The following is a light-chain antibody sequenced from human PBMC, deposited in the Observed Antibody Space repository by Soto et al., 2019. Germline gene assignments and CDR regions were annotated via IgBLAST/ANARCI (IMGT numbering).Light chain of an antibody. CDR1: QGISIY. J-gene: IGKJ1*01. Sequence: DIQMTQSPSSLSASVRDRVTITCGASQGISIYLAWYQQKPGKVPKLLIYAASTLQSGVPSRFSGSGSGTDFTLTISSLQPEDVATYYCQKYDSAPWTFGQGTKVEIK. CDR3: QKYDSAPWT. V-gene: IGKV1-27*01. CDR2: AAS.